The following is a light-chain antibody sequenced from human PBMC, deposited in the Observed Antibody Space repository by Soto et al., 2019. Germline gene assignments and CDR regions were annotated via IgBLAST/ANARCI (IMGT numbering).Light chain of an antibody. V-gene: IGKV3-15*01. CDR3: QQYNNWRT. J-gene: IGKJ1*01. CDR1: QSVTTRC. Sequence: EIVLTQSPVTLSLSPGEEATLSCRASQSVTTRCLAWYQQKPGQAPRLLIYGASTRATGIPARFSGSGSGTDFTLTISSLQSEDSAVYYCQQYNNWRTFGQGTKVDI. CDR2: GAS.